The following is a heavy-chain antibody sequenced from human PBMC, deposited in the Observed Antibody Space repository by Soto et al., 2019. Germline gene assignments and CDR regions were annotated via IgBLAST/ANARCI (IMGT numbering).Heavy chain of an antibody. V-gene: IGHV3-33*01. CDR3: XXXXXXXXAAPIENNGLSNRLDS. D-gene: IGHD2-8*01. J-gene: IGHJ5*01. CDR2: IWYDGVNK. Sequence: QVKVVESGGGVVQPGRSLTLSCAASGFIFRNYGMHWVRQAPGKGLEWLAAIWYDGVNKHYADSVKGRFSTSRDNSKNTVYLXXXXXXXXXXXXXXXXXXXXXXXAAPIENNGLSNRLDSWGQGTLVTVSS. CDR1: GFIFRNYG.